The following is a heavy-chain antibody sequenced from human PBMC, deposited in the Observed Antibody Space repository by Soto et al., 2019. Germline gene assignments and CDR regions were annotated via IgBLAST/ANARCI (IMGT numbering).Heavy chain of an antibody. D-gene: IGHD3-10*01. CDR1: GGSISSYY. J-gene: IGHJ4*02. Sequence: QVQLQESGPGLVKPSETLSLTCTVSGGSISSYYWSWIRQPPGKGLEWIGYIYYSGSTNYNPSLTXRXTXSXXKSKNQFSLKLSSVTAADTAVYYCAGGPTWYYYAAGGQGTLVTVSS. CDR2: IYYSGST. V-gene: IGHV4-59*01. CDR3: AGGPTWYYYAA.